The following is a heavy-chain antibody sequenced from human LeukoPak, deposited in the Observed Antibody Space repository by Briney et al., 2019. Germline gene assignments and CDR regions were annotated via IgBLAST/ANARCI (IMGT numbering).Heavy chain of an antibody. CDR2: ISAYNGNT. D-gene: IGHD4-11*01. V-gene: IGHV1-18*01. CDR3: ARGGALTTVTQGNWFDP. Sequence: GASVKVSCKASGYTFTSYGISWVRQAPGQGLEWMGWISAYNGNTNYAQKLQGRVTMTRDTSISTAYMELSRLRSDDTAVYYCARGGALTTVTQGNWFDPWGQGTLVTVSS. J-gene: IGHJ5*02. CDR1: GYTFTSYG.